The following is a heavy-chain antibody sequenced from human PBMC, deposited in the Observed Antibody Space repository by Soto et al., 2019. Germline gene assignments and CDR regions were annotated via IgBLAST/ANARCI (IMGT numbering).Heavy chain of an antibody. Sequence: SETLSLTCTVSGGSIRSGGYYWSWIRQHPGKGLEWIGYIYYSGSTYYNPSLKSRVTISVDTSKNQFSLKLSSVTAADTAVYYCARGSTSNNWFDPWGQGTLVTVSS. V-gene: IGHV4-31*03. CDR3: ARGSTSNNWFDP. D-gene: IGHD2-2*01. CDR1: GGSIRSGGYY. CDR2: IYYSGST. J-gene: IGHJ5*02.